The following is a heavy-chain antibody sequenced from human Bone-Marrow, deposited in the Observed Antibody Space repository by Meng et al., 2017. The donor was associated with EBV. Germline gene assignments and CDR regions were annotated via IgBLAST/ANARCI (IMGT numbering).Heavy chain of an antibody. Sequence: QARVEVSGPGLVKPSETPSLACTFVGGSVSSGGYCWTWIRQPPGKGLEWIGYIYYSGSTNYNPSLKSRVTISVDTSKNQFSLKLSSVTAADTAVYYCAKRRLQFGYFDYWGQGTLVTVSS. CDR2: IYYSGST. D-gene: IGHD5-24*01. CDR1: GGSVSSGGYC. J-gene: IGHJ4*02. V-gene: IGHV4-61*08. CDR3: AKRRLQFGYFDY.